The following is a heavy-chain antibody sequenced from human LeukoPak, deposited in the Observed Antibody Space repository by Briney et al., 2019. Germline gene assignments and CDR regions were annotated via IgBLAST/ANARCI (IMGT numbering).Heavy chain of an antibody. Sequence: ASVRVSCKASGYTFTSYGISWVRQAPGQGLEWMGWISAYNGNTNYAQKLQGRVTMTTDTSTSTAYMELRSLRSDDTAVYYCARHYYDSSGYLVGDYWGQGTLVTVSS. CDR1: GYTFTSYG. D-gene: IGHD3-22*01. CDR2: ISAYNGNT. CDR3: ARHYYDSSGYLVGDY. J-gene: IGHJ4*02. V-gene: IGHV1-18*01.